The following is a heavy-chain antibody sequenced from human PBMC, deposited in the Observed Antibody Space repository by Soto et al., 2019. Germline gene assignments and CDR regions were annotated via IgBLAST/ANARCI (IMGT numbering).Heavy chain of an antibody. CDR3: ARDGDRCTSTRCSPWPDTHFEL. J-gene: IGHJ2*01. CDR1: GYTFTNYG. V-gene: IGHV1-18*01. CDR2: ISPYNGNT. Sequence: QVQLVQSGDEVKKPGASVKVSCKASGYTFTNYGISWVRQAPGQGLEWMGWISPYNGNTKYPQKLQGRVTMTTDTSMRTSYMELRSLRSDDTAVYFCARDGDRCTSTRCSPWPDTHFELWGRGTLVTVSS. D-gene: IGHD2-2*01.